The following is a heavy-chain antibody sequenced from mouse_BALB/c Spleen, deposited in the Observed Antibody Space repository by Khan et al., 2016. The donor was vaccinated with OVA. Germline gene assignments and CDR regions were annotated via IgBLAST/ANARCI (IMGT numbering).Heavy chain of an antibody. Sequence: DLVKPGASVKVSCKASGYTFTSYWINWIKQRPGQGLEWIGRIAPGSSNAYYNDMFKDKATLTVDTSSSTAYIQLSSLSSEDSAVYFCARESYYGRSCYAMDYWGQGTSVTVSS. CDR1: GYTFTSYW. CDR2: IAPGSSNA. J-gene: IGHJ4*01. D-gene: IGHD1-1*01. CDR3: ARESYYGRSCYAMDY. V-gene: IGHV1S41*01.